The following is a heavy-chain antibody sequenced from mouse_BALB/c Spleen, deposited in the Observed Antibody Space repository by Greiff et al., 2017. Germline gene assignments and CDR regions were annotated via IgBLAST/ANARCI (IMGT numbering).Heavy chain of an antibody. D-gene: IGHD1-1*01. Sequence: EVKLMESGGGLVKPGGSLKLSCAASGFTFSSYAMSWVRQTPEKRLEWVASISSGGSTYYPDSVKGRFTISRDNARNILYLQMSSLRSEDTAMYYCARILLSFDYWGQGTTLTVSS. CDR1: GFTFSSYA. CDR3: ARILLSFDY. J-gene: IGHJ2*01. CDR2: ISSGGST. V-gene: IGHV5-6-5*01.